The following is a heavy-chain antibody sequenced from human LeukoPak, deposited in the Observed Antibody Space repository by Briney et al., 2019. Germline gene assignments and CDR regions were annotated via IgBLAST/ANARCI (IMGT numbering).Heavy chain of an antibody. D-gene: IGHD6-19*01. Sequence: GESLKISCKGSGYSFTRYWIGWVRQMPGKGLEWMGIIYPGDSDTRYSPSFQGQVTISADKSISTAYLQWSSLKASDTAMYYCARQTGIAVADRTDAFDIWGQGTMVTVSS. CDR1: GYSFTRYW. CDR2: IYPGDSDT. V-gene: IGHV5-51*01. J-gene: IGHJ3*02. CDR3: ARQTGIAVADRTDAFDI.